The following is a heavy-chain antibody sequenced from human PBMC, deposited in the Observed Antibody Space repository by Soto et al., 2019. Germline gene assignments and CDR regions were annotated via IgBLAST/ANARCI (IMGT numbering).Heavy chain of an antibody. D-gene: IGHD6-13*01. V-gene: IGHV3-7*01. CDR3: ARGRKQQLRIGYYYGMDV. J-gene: IGHJ6*02. Sequence: EVQLVESGGGLVQPGGSLRLSCAASGFTFSSYWMSWVRQAPGKGLEWVANIKQDGSEKYYVDSVKGRFTISRDNAKNSLYLQMNSRRAEDTAVYYCARGRKQQLRIGYYYGMDVWGQGTTVTVSS. CDR1: GFTFSSYW. CDR2: IKQDGSEK.